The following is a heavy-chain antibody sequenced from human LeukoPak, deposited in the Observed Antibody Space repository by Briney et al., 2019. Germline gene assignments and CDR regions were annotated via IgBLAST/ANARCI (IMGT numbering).Heavy chain of an antibody. V-gene: IGHV4-59*12. CDR1: GGSISSYY. J-gene: IGHJ4*02. Sequence: SETLSLTCTVSGGSISSYYWSWIRQPPGKGLEWIGYIYYSGSTNYNPSLKSRVTISVDTSKNQFSLKLSSVTAADTAVYYCARDGDYYDSSYSFDYWGQGTLVTVSS. CDR2: IYYSGST. D-gene: IGHD3-22*01. CDR3: ARDGDYYDSSYSFDY.